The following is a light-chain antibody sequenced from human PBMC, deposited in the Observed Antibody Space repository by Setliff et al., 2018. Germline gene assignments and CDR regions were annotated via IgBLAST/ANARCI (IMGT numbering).Light chain of an antibody. CDR2: DTS. V-gene: IGLV7-46*01. J-gene: IGLJ3*02. CDR1: TGAATSNHY. CDR3: MISFSAARV. Sequence: QAVVTQEPSLTVSPGGTVTLTCGPSTGAATSNHYPYWFQQKPGQAPRTLIYDTSNKHSWTPARFSGSLLGGKAALTLSGAQPEDEADYYCMISFSAARVLGGGTK.